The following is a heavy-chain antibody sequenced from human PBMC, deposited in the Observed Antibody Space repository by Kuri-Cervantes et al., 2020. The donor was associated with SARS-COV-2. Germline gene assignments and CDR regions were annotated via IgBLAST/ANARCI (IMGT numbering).Heavy chain of an antibody. CDR3: ARVSLDVPFTTLDY. CDR1: GYTFTSYD. J-gene: IGHJ4*02. Sequence: ASVKVSCKASGYTFTSYDINWVRQATGQGLEWMGWMNPNSGNTGYAQKFQGRVTMTRNTSVSTAYMELSSLRSDDTAVYYCARVSLDVPFTTLDYWGQGTRVTVSS. CDR2: MNPNSGNT. V-gene: IGHV1-8*02. D-gene: IGHD3-3*01.